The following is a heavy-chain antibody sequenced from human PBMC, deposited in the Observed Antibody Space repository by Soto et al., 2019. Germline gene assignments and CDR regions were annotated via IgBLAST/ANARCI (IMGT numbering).Heavy chain of an antibody. J-gene: IGHJ4*02. D-gene: IGHD7-27*01. CDR3: ARDASQTGVPLDY. V-gene: IGHV4-31*03. CDR2: IHYSGNT. CDR1: GGSISSGGYF. Sequence: QVQLQESGPGLVEPSQTLSLTCTVSGGSISSGGYFWSRIRQHPGKGLEWIGYIHYSGNTYYNPSLKSRITISVDTSKNQFSLNLTSVTAADTAVYYCARDASQTGVPLDYWGQGTLVTVSS.